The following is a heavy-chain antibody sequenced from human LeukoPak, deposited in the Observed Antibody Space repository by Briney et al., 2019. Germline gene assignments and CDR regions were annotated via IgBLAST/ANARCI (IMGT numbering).Heavy chain of an antibody. CDR1: GGFINISTE. CDR2: MSLTGET. Sequence: PSETLSLTCGVSGGFINISTERSWVRHPPGPGLQWIGEMSLTGETNYNPSLNGRVTMSLDKSRNQLSLKLTSVTAADTAIYYGSRESGAFCPFGYWGQGTLVIVPP. J-gene: IGHJ4*02. D-gene: IGHD1-26*01. V-gene: IGHV4-4*02. CDR3: SRESGAFCPFGY.